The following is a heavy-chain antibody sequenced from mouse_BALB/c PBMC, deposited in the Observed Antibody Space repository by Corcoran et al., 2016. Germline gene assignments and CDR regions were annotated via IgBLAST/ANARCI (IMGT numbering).Heavy chain of an antibody. CDR2: IDPANGNT. CDR1: GFNIKDTY. J-gene: IGHJ1*01. V-gene: IGHV14-3*02. CDR3: ARDYYGNYEWYFDV. D-gene: IGHD2-1*01. Sequence: EVQLQQSGAELMKPGASVKLSCTASGFNIKDTYMHWVKQRPEQGLEWIGRIDPANGNTKYDPKFQGKATITADTSSNTAYLQLSSLTSEDTAVYYCARDYYGNYEWYFDVWGAGTTVTVSS.